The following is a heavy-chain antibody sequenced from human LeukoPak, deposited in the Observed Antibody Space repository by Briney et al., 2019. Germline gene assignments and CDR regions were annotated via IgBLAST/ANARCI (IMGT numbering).Heavy chain of an antibody. Sequence: GGSLRLSCAASGFTFSSYAMSWVRQAPGKGLEWVSAISGSGGGTYYADSVKGRFTISGDNSKNTVYLQMNSLRDEDTALYYCAKAGAYSSSSYDYWGQGALVTVSS. CDR1: GFTFSSYA. J-gene: IGHJ4*02. CDR2: ISGSGGGT. V-gene: IGHV3-23*01. CDR3: AKAGAYSSSSYDY. D-gene: IGHD6-6*01.